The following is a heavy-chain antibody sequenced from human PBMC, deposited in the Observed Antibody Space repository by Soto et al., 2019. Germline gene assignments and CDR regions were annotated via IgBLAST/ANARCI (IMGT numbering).Heavy chain of an antibody. Sequence: GGSLRLSCGASGFTFSTYGMHWVRQAPGKGLEWVAVISDGGSNKYYADSVKGRFIISRDNSKNTLYLQMNSLGAEDTAVYYCAKDVSVAAADYYFDYWGQGTQVTVSS. CDR1: GFTFSTYG. CDR2: ISDGGSNK. D-gene: IGHD6-13*01. CDR3: AKDVSVAAADYYFDY. J-gene: IGHJ4*02. V-gene: IGHV3-30*18.